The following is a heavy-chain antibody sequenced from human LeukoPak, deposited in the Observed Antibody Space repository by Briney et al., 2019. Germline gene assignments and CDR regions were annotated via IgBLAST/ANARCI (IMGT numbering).Heavy chain of an antibody. D-gene: IGHD5-18*01. Sequence: SETLSLTCAVYGGSFSGYYWSWIRQPPGKGLERIGEINHSGSTNYNPSLKSRVTISVDTSKNQFSLKLSSVTAADTAVYYCARETHSYGKNFDYWGQGTLVTVSS. CDR1: GGSFSGYY. V-gene: IGHV4-34*01. J-gene: IGHJ4*02. CDR3: ARETHSYGKNFDY. CDR2: INHSGST.